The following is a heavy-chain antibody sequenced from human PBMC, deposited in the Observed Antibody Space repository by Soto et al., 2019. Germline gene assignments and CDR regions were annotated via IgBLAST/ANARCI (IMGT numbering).Heavy chain of an antibody. D-gene: IGHD3-10*01. V-gene: IGHV3-23*01. CDR3: GHGSRGGGDF. CDR2: ISDGGTTT. Sequence: EVQLLESGAGLVQPGGSQRLSCAVTGFTSSIDAMSWVRQAPGKGLEWVSGISDGGTTTHYADSVKGRFTMSRDNSKNRVYLQMSSRGAEGPDFFFCGHGSRGGGDFWGQGTLVTVSS. J-gene: IGHJ4*02. CDR1: GFTSSIDA.